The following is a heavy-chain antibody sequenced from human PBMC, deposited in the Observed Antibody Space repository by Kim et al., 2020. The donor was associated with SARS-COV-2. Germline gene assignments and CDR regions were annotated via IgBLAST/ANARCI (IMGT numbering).Heavy chain of an antibody. V-gene: IGHV3-30*03. Sequence: GGSLRLSCAASGFTFSSYGMHWVRQAPGKGLEWVAVISYDGSKKYYADSVKGRFTISRDNSKNTLYLQMNSLRAEDTAVYYCAAGSSSCSYFDYWGQGTPVTVSS. CDR1: GFTFSSYG. D-gene: IGHD6-13*01. CDR3: AAGSSSCSYFDY. J-gene: IGHJ4*02. CDR2: ISYDGSKK.